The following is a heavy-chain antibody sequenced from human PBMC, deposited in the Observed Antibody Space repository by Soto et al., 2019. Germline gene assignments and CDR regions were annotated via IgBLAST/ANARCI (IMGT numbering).Heavy chain of an antibody. CDR3: ARDAGVQGDPDRFDY. D-gene: IGHD6-13*01. CDR1: GDSVTSNFW. CDR2: AYHNGLT. V-gene: IGHV4-4*02. J-gene: IGHJ4*02. Sequence: PSETLSLTCAVSGDSVTSNFWWRWVRQPPGKGLDWIGEAYHNGLTDYNPSLKSRVNMSVETSKNESSLKLNSLTAADTPLYYCARDAGVQGDPDRFDYWRQRILVTVAS.